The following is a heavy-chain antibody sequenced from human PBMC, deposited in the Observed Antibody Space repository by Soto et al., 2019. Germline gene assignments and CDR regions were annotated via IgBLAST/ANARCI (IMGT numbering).Heavy chain of an antibody. J-gene: IGHJ4*02. V-gene: IGHV3-15*01. CDR1: GFTFSDSW. D-gene: IGHD3-16*02. CDR2: ILSETNGGTT. Sequence: EVQLVESGGGLVKPGGSLRLSCAASGFTFSDSWMGWVRQGPGRGLERVGRILSETNGGTTDYAAPGKGRFTISRDDSKNTLYMQMNIVKSEDTDMYYCTTYDYIWVRYRYSWDYLGQGTLVTVSS. CDR3: TTYDYIWVRYRYSWDY.